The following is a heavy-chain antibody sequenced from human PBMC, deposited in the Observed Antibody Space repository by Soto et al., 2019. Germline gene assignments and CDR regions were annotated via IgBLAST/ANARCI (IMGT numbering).Heavy chain of an antibody. CDR2: INGDGSTT. CDR3: ARAQMPGES. J-gene: IGHJ5*02. V-gene: IGHV3-74*01. CDR1: GFSLGPYW. Sequence: EVPLVESGGGLVQPGGSLRLSCAASGFSLGPYWMHWVRQVPGKGLVWVARINGDGSTTNYADSVKGRFTISRDNAKNTLYLQMNSLRAEDTAVYHCARAQMPGESWGQGTLVTVSS. D-gene: IGHD2-2*01.